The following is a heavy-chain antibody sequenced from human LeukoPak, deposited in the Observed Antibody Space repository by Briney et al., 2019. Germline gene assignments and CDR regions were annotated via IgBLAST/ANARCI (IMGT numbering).Heavy chain of an antibody. CDR3: TRGVGQQLIPPDY. Sequence: GGSLRLSCETSIFVFSEYYMHWFRQAPGKGLEWVGFIRSKTYGGTTGYAASVKDTFTISRDDSKSVVYLQMNSLKTEDTAFYYCTRGVGQQLIPPDYWGQGTLVTVSS. D-gene: IGHD6-13*01. CDR1: IFVFSEYY. CDR2: IRSKTYGGTT. V-gene: IGHV3-49*03. J-gene: IGHJ4*02.